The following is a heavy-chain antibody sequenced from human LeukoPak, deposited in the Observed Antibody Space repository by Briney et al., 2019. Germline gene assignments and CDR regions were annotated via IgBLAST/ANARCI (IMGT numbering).Heavy chain of an antibody. Sequence: SQTLSLTCTVSGGSISSGGYYWSWIRQHPGKGLEWIGYIYYSGSTYYNPSLKSRVTISVDTSKNQFSLKLSSVTAADTAVYYCARDGGIMNSEFDYWDQGTLVTVSS. D-gene: IGHD3-16*01. V-gene: IGHV4-31*03. CDR3: ARDGGIMNSEFDY. CDR2: IYYSGST. CDR1: GGSISSGGYY. J-gene: IGHJ4*02.